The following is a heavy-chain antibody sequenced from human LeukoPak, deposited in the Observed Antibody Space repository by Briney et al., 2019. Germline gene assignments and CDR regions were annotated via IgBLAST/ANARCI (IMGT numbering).Heavy chain of an antibody. D-gene: IGHD6-13*01. CDR2: ISSSSSLI. J-gene: IGHJ6*03. V-gene: IGHV3-21*01. Sequence: GGSLRLSCAASGFTFSYYSMNWVRQAPGRGLEWVSCISSSSSLIFYSDSVRGRFTISGDNAKNLLYLHMNSLRVEDTAVYYCAKVDRGDYSSSPVPYYNHYMNVWGKGTTVTVSS. CDR3: AKVDRGDYSSSPVPYYNHYMNV. CDR1: GFTFSYYS.